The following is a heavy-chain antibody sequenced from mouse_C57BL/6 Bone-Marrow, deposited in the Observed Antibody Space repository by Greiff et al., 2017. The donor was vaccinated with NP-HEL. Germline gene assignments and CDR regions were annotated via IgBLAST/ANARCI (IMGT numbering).Heavy chain of an antibody. CDR3: TIYGSSLAWFAY. CDR1: GFNIKDDY. CDR2: IDPENGDT. D-gene: IGHD1-1*01. J-gene: IGHJ3*01. Sequence: VQLQQSGAELVRPGASVKLSCTASGFNIKDDYMHWVKQRPEQGLEWLGWIDPENGDTEYASKFQGKATITADTSSNTAYLQLSSLTSEDTAVYYCTIYGSSLAWFAYWGQGTLVTVSA. V-gene: IGHV14-4*01.